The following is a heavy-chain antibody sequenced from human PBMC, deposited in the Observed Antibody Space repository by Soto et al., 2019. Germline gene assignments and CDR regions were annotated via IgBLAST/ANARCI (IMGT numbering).Heavy chain of an antibody. CDR2: ISGSGANT. Sequence: EVQVLESGGGLVQPGGSLRLSCAASGFTFTDYAMNWVRQAPGKGLEWVSTISGSGANTYYADSVRGRFTISRDNPKNTLYLQMSSLRAEDTAVYYCAKDGQHSYGWWAAFEIWGQGTVVTVS. D-gene: IGHD6-19*01. V-gene: IGHV3-23*01. CDR1: GFTFTDYA. J-gene: IGHJ3*02. CDR3: AKDGQHSYGWWAAFEI.